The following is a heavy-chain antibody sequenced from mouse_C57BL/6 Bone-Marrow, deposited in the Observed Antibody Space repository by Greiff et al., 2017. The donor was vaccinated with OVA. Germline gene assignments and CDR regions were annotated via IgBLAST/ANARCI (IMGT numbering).Heavy chain of an antibody. V-gene: IGHV1-83*01. Sequence: VQVVESGPELVKPGASVKMSCKASGYTFTDYYMHWVKQKPGKGLEWIGEIYPGSGNTYYNEKFKGKAKLTAVTSASTAYMELSSLTNEDSAVYYCTGAGFDYWGQGTTLTVSS. D-gene: IGHD3-3*01. CDR1: YTFTDYYM. CDR2: YPGSGNTY. J-gene: IGHJ2*01. CDR3: GAGFDY.